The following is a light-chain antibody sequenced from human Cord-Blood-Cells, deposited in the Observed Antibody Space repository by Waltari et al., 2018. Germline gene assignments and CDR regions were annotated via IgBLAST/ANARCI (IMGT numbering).Light chain of an antibody. CDR3: QQSYSTPPT. V-gene: IGKV1-39*01. CDR1: HSISSY. J-gene: IGKJ1*01. CDR2: AAS. Sequence: DIQITQSTSPLYASVGHSVTITCRASHSISSYLNWYQQNHGQAPKLLIYAASSLQSGVPSRFSGSGSGTDFTLTISSLQPEEFATYYCQQSYSTPPTFGQGTKVEIK.